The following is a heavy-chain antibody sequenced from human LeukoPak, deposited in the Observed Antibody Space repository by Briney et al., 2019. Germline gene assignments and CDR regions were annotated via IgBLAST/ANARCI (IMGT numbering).Heavy chain of an antibody. CDR1: GYTLTELS. Sequence: ASVNVSCKFSGYTLTELSMHGVRQAPGKGLEWMGGFDPEDGETIYAQKFQGRVTMTEDTSTDTAYMELSSLRSEDTAVYYCATLPRVGTYYYYYMDVWGKGTTVTVSS. D-gene: IGHD3-10*01. V-gene: IGHV1-24*01. J-gene: IGHJ6*03. CDR3: ATLPRVGTYYYYYMDV. CDR2: FDPEDGET.